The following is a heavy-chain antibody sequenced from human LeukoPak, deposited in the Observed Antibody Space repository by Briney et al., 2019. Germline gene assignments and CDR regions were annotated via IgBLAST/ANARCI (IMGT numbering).Heavy chain of an antibody. V-gene: IGHV3-11*06. CDR2: ISSSSSYT. CDR1: GFTFSDYY. CDR3: ARYLNSSSWLVYFDY. Sequence: GGSLRLSCAASGFTFSDYYMSWIRQAPGKGLEWVSYISSSSSYTNYADSVKGRFTISRDNAKNSLYLQMNSLRAEDTAVYYCARYLNSSSWLVYFDYWGQETLVTVSS. J-gene: IGHJ4*02. D-gene: IGHD6-13*01.